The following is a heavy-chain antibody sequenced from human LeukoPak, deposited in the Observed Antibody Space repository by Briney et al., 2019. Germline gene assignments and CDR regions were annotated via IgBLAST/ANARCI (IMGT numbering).Heavy chain of an antibody. V-gene: IGHV4-4*07. CDR3: ASTYSSGWYFDY. CDR1: GGSTSSYY. D-gene: IGHD6-19*01. Sequence: ETLSLTSTVSGGSTSSYYWSWIRQPARKGLEWIGRIYTSGSTNYNPSLKSRVTMSVDKSKNQCSLKLSSVTAADTAVYYCASTYSSGWYFDYWGRGTLVTVSS. J-gene: IGHJ4*02. CDR2: IYTSGST.